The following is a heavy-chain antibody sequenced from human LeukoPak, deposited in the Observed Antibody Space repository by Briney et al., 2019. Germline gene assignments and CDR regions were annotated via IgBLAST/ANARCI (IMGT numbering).Heavy chain of an antibody. CDR1: GFTFSSYW. CDR3: ARDHDGYFDY. CDR2: IHQDGSVK. Sequence: GGSLRLSCAVSGFTFSSYWMTWVRQAPGKGLEWVANIHQDGSVKYYVDSVKGRFTISRDNAKTSLYLQMNSLRAEDTAVYYCARDHDGYFDYWGQGTLVTVSS. V-gene: IGHV3-7*01. J-gene: IGHJ4*02.